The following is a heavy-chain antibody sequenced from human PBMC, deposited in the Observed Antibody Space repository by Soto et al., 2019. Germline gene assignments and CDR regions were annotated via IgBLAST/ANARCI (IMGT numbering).Heavy chain of an antibody. CDR2: IKGDGTNT. Sequence: EVQLVESGGGLVQFGGSLRLSCAASGFTFSSYWMHWVRQVPGKGLVWLSRIKGDGTNTNYADSVKGRFTISRDNVDNTLYLRMNSLRAEDTAVYDCARGVSGYYGFDYWGQGTLVTVSS. CDR1: GFTFSSYW. V-gene: IGHV3-74*01. CDR3: ARGVSGYYGFDY. J-gene: IGHJ4*02. D-gene: IGHD5-12*01.